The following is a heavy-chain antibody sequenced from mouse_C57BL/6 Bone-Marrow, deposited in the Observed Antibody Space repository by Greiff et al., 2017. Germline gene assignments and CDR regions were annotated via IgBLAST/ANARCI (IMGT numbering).Heavy chain of an antibody. CDR3: TRNLGGYYVPWFAY. Sequence: EVQLQQSGTVLARPGASVKMSCKTSGYTFTSYWMHWVKQRPGQGLEWIGAIYPGNSDTSYNQKFKGKAKLTAVTSASTAYMELSSLTTEDSAVYYCTRNLGGYYVPWFAYWGQGTLVTVSA. CDR1: GYTFTSYW. D-gene: IGHD2-3*01. CDR2: IYPGNSDT. V-gene: IGHV1-5*01. J-gene: IGHJ3*01.